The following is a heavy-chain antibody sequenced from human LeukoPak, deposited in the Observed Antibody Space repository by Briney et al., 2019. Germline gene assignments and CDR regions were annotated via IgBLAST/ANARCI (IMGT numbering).Heavy chain of an antibody. V-gene: IGHV4-59*08. J-gene: IGHJ5*02. CDR1: GGSISSYY. CDR3: ARHERYCSSTSCYGYWFDP. CDR2: IYYSGST. D-gene: IGHD2-2*01. Sequence: SETLSLTCTVYGGSISSYYWSWIRQPPGKGLEWIGYIYYSGSTNYNPSLKSRVTISVDTSKNQFSLKLSSVTAADTAVYYCARHERYCSSTSCYGYWFDPWGQGTLVTVSS.